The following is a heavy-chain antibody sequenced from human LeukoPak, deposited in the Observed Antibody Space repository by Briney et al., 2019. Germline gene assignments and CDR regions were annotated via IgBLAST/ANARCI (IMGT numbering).Heavy chain of an antibody. CDR1: GFTFSSYG. Sequence: GGSLRLSCAASGFTFSSYGMHWVRQAPGKGLEWVAFIRYDGSNKYYAGSVKGRFTISRGNSKNTLYLQMNSLRAEDTAVYYCAKDLGDGYASDYWGQGTLVTVSS. CDR2: IRYDGSNK. V-gene: IGHV3-30*02. CDR3: AKDLGDGYASDY. D-gene: IGHD5-24*01. J-gene: IGHJ4*02.